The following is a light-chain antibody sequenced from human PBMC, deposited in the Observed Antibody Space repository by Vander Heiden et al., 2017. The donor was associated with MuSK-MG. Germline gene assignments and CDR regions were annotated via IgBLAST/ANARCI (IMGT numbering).Light chain of an antibody. Sequence: EIVMTQSPATLSVSPGERATLSCRASQSVSSNLAWYQQKPAQAPTLLIYGASTRATGIPARCSGSGSGTEFTLTISSLQSEDFAVDYCQQYNNCPPYTFGQGTKLEIK. CDR1: QSVSSN. CDR3: QQYNNCPPYT. J-gene: IGKJ2*01. CDR2: GAS. V-gene: IGKV3-15*01.